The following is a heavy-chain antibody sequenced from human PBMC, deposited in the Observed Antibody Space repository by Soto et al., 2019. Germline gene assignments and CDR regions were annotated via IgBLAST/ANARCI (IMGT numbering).Heavy chain of an antibody. D-gene: IGHD2-15*01. Sequence: ASVKVSCKASGYTFTSYDINWVRQATGRGLEWMGWMNPNSGNTGYAQKFQGRVTMTRNTSISTAYMELSSLRSEDTAVYYCARAVRYCSGGRCPRYYFDYWGQGTLVTVSS. J-gene: IGHJ4*02. V-gene: IGHV1-8*01. CDR1: GYTFTSYD. CDR2: MNPNSGNT. CDR3: ARAVRYCSGGRCPRYYFDY.